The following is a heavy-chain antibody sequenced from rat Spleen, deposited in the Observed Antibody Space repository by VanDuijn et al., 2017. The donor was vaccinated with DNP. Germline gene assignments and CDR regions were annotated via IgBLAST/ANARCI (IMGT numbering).Heavy chain of an antibody. D-gene: IGHD1-12*02. CDR3: ARSDYYDGSYYYGYFDF. CDR1: GFSLTSYS. CDR2: VSNGGNT. V-gene: IGHV2-6*01. Sequence: VQLVESGGGLVQPSQTLSLTCTVSGFSLTSYSVAWVRQPPGKGLEWIAAVSNGGNTYYNSVLKSRLSISRDTSKSQVFLKMNSLQSEDTAMYFCARSDYYDGSYYYGYFDFWGQGVMVTVSS. J-gene: IGHJ2*01.